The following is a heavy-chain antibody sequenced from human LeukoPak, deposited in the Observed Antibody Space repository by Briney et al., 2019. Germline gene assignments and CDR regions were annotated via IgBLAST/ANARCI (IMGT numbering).Heavy chain of an antibody. CDR1: GYTLTELS. CDR3: ATAGYCSGGSCSYYFDY. Sequence: GASVKVSCKVSGYTLTELSMHWVRQAPGKGLEWMGGFDPEDGETIYAQKFQGRVTMTEDTSTDTAYMELSSLRSEDTVVYYCATAGYCSGGSCSYYFDYWGQGTLVTVSS. CDR2: FDPEDGET. J-gene: IGHJ4*02. D-gene: IGHD2-15*01. V-gene: IGHV1-24*01.